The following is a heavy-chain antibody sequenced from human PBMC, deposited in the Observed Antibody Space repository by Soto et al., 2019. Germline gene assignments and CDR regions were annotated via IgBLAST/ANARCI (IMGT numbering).Heavy chain of an antibody. D-gene: IGHD6-13*01. CDR2: ISGSGIST. CDR3: AYSSTPFDF. Sequence: ACASSRYSVWISAIGGVRQAPGKGLEWVSGISGSGISTHYADSVKGRFTISRDNSKNTLYLQMNSLRAEVTAVYYCAYSSTPFDFRGQGTLV. CDR1: RYSVWISA. J-gene: IGHJ4*02. V-gene: IGHV3-23*01.